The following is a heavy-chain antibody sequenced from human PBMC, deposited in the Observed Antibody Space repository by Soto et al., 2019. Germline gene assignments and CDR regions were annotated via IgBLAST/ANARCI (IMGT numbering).Heavy chain of an antibody. CDR1: GFTLSSYG. V-gene: IGHV3-33*01. Sequence: PGGSLRLSCAASGFTLSSYGMHWVRQAPGKGLEWVAVIWFDGSNKFYADSVKGRFTISRDNSKNTVSLQMNRLRDEDSAAYYCATTGPYWGQGTLVTVSS. J-gene: IGHJ4*02. CDR2: IWFDGSNK. CDR3: ATTGPY.